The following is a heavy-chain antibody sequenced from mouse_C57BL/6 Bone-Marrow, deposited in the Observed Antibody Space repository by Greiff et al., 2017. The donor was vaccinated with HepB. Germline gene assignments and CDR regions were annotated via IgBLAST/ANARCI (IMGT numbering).Heavy chain of an antibody. D-gene: IGHD1-1*01. CDR1: GFTFTDYY. CDR2: IRNKANGYTT. V-gene: IGHV7-3*01. CDR3: ARWNYGSSPYAMDY. Sequence: EVKVVESGGGLVQPGGSLSLSCAASGFTFTDYYMSWVRQPPGKALEWLGFIRNKANGYTTEYSASVKGRFTISRDNSQSILYLQMNALRAEDSATYYCARWNYGSSPYAMDYWGQGTSVTVSS. J-gene: IGHJ4*01.